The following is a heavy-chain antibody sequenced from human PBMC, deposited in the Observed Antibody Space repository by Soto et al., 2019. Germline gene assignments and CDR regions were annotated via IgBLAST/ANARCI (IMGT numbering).Heavy chain of an antibody. CDR1: GYTFTGYY. V-gene: IGHV1-2*04. CDR3: ARGPFCSSSYRGYDSFFKSAGMDV. CDR2: INPNSGGT. Sequence: ASVKVSCKASGYTFTGYYMHWVRHAPGQGLEWMGWINPNSGGTNYAQKFQGWVTMTRDTSISTAYMELSRLRSDDTAVYYCARGPFCSSSYRGYDSFFKSAGMDVWGQGTTVTVSS. J-gene: IGHJ6*02. D-gene: IGHD5-12*01.